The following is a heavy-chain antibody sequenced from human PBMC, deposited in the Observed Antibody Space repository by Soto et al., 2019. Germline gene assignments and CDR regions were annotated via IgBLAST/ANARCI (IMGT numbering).Heavy chain of an antibody. D-gene: IGHD6-19*01. CDR2: IIPIFGTA. J-gene: IGHJ6*02. Sequence: QVQLVQSGAEVKKPGSSVKVSCKASGGTFSSYAISWVRQAPGQGLEWMGGIIPIFGTANYAQKFQGKVTITADESTSTADMELSSLSSEDTAVYYCARANSSGWYDYYYGMDVWGQGTTVTVSS. CDR1: GGTFSSYA. CDR3: ARANSSGWYDYYYGMDV. V-gene: IGHV1-69*01.